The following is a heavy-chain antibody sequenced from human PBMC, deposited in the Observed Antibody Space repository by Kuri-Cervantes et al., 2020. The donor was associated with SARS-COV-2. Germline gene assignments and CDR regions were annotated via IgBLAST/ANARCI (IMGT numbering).Heavy chain of an antibody. CDR3: ARDALHYDFWSGPYFDY. D-gene: IGHD3-3*01. V-gene: IGHV1-46*01. Sequence: ASVKVSCKASGYTFTSYYMHWVRQAPGQGLEWMGIINPSGGSTSYAQKFQGRVTMTRATSTSTVYMELSSLRSEDTAVYYCARDALHYDFWSGPYFDYWGQGTLVTVSS. CDR1: GYTFTSYY. J-gene: IGHJ4*02. CDR2: INPSGGST.